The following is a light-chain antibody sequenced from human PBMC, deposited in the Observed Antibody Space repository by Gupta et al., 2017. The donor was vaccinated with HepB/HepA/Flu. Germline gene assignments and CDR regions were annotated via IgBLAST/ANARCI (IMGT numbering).Light chain of an antibody. J-gene: IGKJ5*01. Sequence: DIVMTQSPLSLPVPPGEPTSISCRSSQSLLHRNGYNYLDWYLQKPGQSPQLPIYLASNRASGVPDRFSGSGSGTDFTLKISRVETEDVGVYYCMQALQTSITFGQGTRLEIK. CDR2: LAS. CDR3: MQALQTSIT. V-gene: IGKV2-28*01. CDR1: QSLLHRNGYNY.